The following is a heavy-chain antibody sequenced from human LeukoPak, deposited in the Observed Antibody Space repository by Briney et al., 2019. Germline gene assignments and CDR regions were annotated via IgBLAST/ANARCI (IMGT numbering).Heavy chain of an antibody. D-gene: IGHD3-22*01. V-gene: IGHV4-59*01. CDR1: GGSISNYY. J-gene: IGHJ4*02. Sequence: SETLSLTCTVSGGSISNYYWSWIRQPPGKGLEWIGYIYYSGSTNYNPSLKSRVTISVDTSKNQFSLRLTSVTAADTAVYYCARGMYYYDSSLGYWGQGTLVTVSS. CDR2: IYYSGST. CDR3: ARGMYYYDSSLGY.